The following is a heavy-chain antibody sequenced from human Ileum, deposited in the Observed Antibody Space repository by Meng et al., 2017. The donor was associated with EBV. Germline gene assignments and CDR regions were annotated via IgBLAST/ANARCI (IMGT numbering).Heavy chain of an antibody. CDR2: ICYTDYT. CDR1: GGSISSSNYC. CDR3: AMGPDYAKTGY. V-gene: IGHV4-39*01. Sequence: LLLQDPGPGLVKPSETLSLTCSVSGGSISSSNYCWGWIRQPPGKGLEWIQSICYTDYTYYNPSLKSRVTISADKSKNQFSLRLNSLTAADTAVYYCAMGPDYAKTGYWGQGTLVTVSS. D-gene: IGHD4-17*01. J-gene: IGHJ4*02.